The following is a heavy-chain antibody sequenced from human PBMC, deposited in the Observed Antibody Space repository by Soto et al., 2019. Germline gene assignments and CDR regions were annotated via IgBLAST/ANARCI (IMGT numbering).Heavy chain of an antibody. CDR2: IYYSGST. D-gene: IGHD3-22*01. CDR3: ARSQGTYDSSGYYYFLDY. J-gene: IGHJ4*02. Sequence: SETLSLTCTVSGGSISSGDYYWSWIRQPPGKGLEWIGYIYYSGSTYYDPSLKSRVTISVDTSKNQFSLKLSSVTAADTAVYYCARSQGTYDSSGYYYFLDYWGQGTLVTVSS. CDR1: GGSISSGDYY. V-gene: IGHV4-30-4*02.